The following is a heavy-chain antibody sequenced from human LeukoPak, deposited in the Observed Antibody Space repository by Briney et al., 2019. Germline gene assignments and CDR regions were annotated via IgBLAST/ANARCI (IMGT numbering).Heavy chain of an antibody. V-gene: IGHV3-21*04. Sequence: PGGSLRLSCAASGYTFSSYDMTWVRQAPGKGLEWVSAISGRDASSGSDASTDYADSVKGRFTISRDNPKNTVYLQMNSLRVEDTAVYYCAKDRLRWLRGPDDYMDVWGKGTTVTVSS. CDR2: ISGRDASSGSDAST. D-gene: IGHD4-17*01. J-gene: IGHJ6*03. CDR3: AKDRLRWLRGPDDYMDV. CDR1: GYTFSSYD.